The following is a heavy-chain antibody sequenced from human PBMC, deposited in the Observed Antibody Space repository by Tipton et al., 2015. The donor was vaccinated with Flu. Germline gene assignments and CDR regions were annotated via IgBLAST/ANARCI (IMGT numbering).Heavy chain of an antibody. V-gene: IGHV5-51*01. CDR2: ISPGDSNI. J-gene: IGHJ2*01. CDR3: ARLSSSVGWYFDL. CDR1: GYSFSSYW. D-gene: IGHD2-2*01. Sequence: QLVQSGEEVKKPGESLKIPCKGSGYSFSSYWLGWVRQKPGKGLEWMGMISPGDSNIRYNPSFQGQVTIAADKSIDTAYLQWSSLKASDTAVYYCARLSSSVGWYFDLWGRGTLVTVSS.